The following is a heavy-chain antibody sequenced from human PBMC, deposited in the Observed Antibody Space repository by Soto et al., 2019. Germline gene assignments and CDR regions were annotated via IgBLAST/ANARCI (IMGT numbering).Heavy chain of an antibody. J-gene: IGHJ4*02. D-gene: IGHD3-9*01. CDR2: IKSETDGGTA. V-gene: IGHV3-15*01. CDR3: NSGIYYELVTGYHDVDY. Sequence: PGGSLRLSCAASGFTLSHPWMTWVRQSAGKGLEWIGRIKSETDGGTADYAAPVKGRITISRDDSKNTVYLQMNSLKTEDTAVYYCNSGIYYELVTGYHDVDYWGQGTLVTVSS. CDR1: GFTLSHPW.